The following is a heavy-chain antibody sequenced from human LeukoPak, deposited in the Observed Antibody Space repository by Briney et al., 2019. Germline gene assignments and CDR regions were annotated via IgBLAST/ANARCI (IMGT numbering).Heavy chain of an antibody. CDR2: IKQDGSER. Sequence: GGSLRLSCAASGFTLRSYWMTWVRQAPGKGLEWVANIKQDGSERYYVDSVKGRFTITRDNAKNSLSLQMNRLRVEDTAVYFCVREHYDFFLDYWGQGTLVTVSS. V-gene: IGHV3-7*01. D-gene: IGHD3-3*01. J-gene: IGHJ4*02. CDR1: GFTLRSYW. CDR3: VREHYDFFLDY.